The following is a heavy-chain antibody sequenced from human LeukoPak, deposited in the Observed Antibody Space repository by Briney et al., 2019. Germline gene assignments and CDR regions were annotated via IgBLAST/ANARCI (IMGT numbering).Heavy chain of an antibody. CDR3: ARNPTLWAYDSSGYYQFDY. D-gene: IGHD3-22*01. CDR1: GFTFDDYA. J-gene: IGHJ4*02. Sequence: PGGSLRLSCAASGFTFDDYAMHWVRQAPGKGLEWVSGISWNSGSIGYADSVKGRFTISRDNAKNSLYLQMNSLRAEDTAVYYCARNPTLWAYDSSGYYQFDYWGQGTLVTVSS. CDR2: ISWNSGSI. V-gene: IGHV3-9*01.